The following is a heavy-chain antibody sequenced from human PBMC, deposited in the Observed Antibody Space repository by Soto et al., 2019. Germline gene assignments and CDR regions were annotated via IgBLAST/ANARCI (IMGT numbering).Heavy chain of an antibody. V-gene: IGHV3-23*01. D-gene: IGHD2-15*01. J-gene: IGHJ5*02. CDR3: ANQIVVAATPLSWFDP. CDR2: ISGSGGST. CDR1: GFTFSSYA. Sequence: VGSLRLSCAASGFTFSSYAMSWVRQAPGKGLEWVSAISGSGGSTYYADSVKGRFTISRDNSKNTLYLQMNSLRAEDTAVYYCANQIVVAATPLSWFDPWGKGTLVTVSS.